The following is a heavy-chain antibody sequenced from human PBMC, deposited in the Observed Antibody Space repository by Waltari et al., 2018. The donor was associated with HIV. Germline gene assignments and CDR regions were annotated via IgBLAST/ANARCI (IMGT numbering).Heavy chain of an antibody. CDR2: IKQDGREK. J-gene: IGHJ4*02. D-gene: IGHD2-15*01. CDR3: ASLYCSGGSCYDY. CDR1: GFPFSSYW. V-gene: IGHV3-7*01. Sequence: EVQLVESGGGLVQPGGSLRPSCEAFGFPFSSYWPTGVRPAPGKGLEWRANIKQDGREKYDAGSVKGRYTISRDNAKNSLYLQMNSLRAEDTAVYYCASLYCSGGSCYDYWGQGTLVTVSS.